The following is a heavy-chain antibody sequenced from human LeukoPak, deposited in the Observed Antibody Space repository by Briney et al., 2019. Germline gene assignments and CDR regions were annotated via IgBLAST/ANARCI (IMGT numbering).Heavy chain of an antibody. Sequence: GGSLRLSCAASGFTFTTYSMNWVRQAPGKGLEWVSAISGSGGSTYYADSVKGRFTISRDNSKNTLYLQMNSLRAEDTAVYYCAKEVAAVTNFDYWGQGTLVTVSS. V-gene: IGHV3-23*01. CDR3: AKEVAAVTNFDY. CDR1: GFTFTTYS. D-gene: IGHD1-26*01. J-gene: IGHJ4*02. CDR2: ISGSGGST.